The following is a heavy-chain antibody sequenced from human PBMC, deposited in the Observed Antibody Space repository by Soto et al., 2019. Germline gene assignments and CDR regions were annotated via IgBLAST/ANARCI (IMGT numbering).Heavy chain of an antibody. Sequence: QVQLVESGGGVVQPGRSLRLSCAASGFTFSSYAMHWVRQAPGKGLEWVAVISYDGSNKYYADSVKGRFTISRDNSKNTLYLQMNSLRAEDTAVYYCATDTGQAMATISRDYYFDCWGQGTLVTVSS. CDR3: ATDTGQAMATISRDYYFDC. D-gene: IGHD5-12*01. J-gene: IGHJ4*02. V-gene: IGHV3-30-3*01. CDR2: ISYDGSNK. CDR1: GFTFSSYA.